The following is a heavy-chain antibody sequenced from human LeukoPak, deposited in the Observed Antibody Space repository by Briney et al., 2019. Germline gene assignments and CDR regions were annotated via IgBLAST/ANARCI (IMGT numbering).Heavy chain of an antibody. CDR3: ATGIAAAFEGFDP. CDR1: GSTLTKLS. D-gene: IGHD6-13*01. V-gene: IGHV1-24*01. CDR2: FDPEERAT. Sequence: ASVKVSCKVSGSTLTKLSMHWVRQAPGKGLEWMGGFDPEERATIYAQKFQGRLSMTEDTSTDTAYMELSSLRFEDTAVYYCATGIAAAFEGFDPWGQGTRLTVSS. J-gene: IGHJ5*02.